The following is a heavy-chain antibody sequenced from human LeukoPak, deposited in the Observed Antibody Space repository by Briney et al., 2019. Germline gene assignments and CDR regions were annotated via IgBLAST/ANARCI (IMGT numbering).Heavy chain of an antibody. CDR3: ARDSYDSSGYLDYFDY. V-gene: IGHV1-69*06. Sequence: SVKVSCKASGGTFSSYAISWVRQAPGQGLEWMGGIIPIFGTANYAQKFQGRVTITADKSTSTAYMELSSLRSEDTAVYYCARDSYDSSGYLDYFDYWGQGTLVTVSS. J-gene: IGHJ4*02. CDR2: IIPIFGTA. CDR1: GGTFSSYA. D-gene: IGHD3-22*01.